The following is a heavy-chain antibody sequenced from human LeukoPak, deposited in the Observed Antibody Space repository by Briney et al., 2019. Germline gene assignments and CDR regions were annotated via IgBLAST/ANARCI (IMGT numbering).Heavy chain of an antibody. CDR3: AKDMNGSGHPSEIDY. CDR2: LKEDESEK. Sequence: GGSLRLSCAVSGFTLSSFSMSWVRQAPGKGLEWVANLKEDESEKYYVDSVKGRFTISRDNAKNSLYLQMNSLRAEDTALYYCAKDMNGSGHPSEIDYWGQGTLVTVSS. V-gene: IGHV3-7*05. J-gene: IGHJ4*02. CDR1: GFTLSSFS. D-gene: IGHD6-19*01.